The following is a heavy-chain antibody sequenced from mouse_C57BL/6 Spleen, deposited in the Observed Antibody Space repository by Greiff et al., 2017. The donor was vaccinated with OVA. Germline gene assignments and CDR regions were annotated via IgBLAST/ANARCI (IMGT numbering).Heavy chain of an antibody. CDR1: GYTFTSYW. J-gene: IGHJ4*01. V-gene: IGHV1-53*01. CDR2: INPSNGGT. CDR3: ARSKGGPYAMDY. Sequence: QVQLKESGTELVKPGASVKLSCKASGYTFTSYWMHWVKQRPGQGLEWIGNINPSNGGTNYNEKFKSKATLTVDKSSSTAYMQLSSLTSEDSAVYYCARSKGGPYAMDYWGQGTSVTVSS.